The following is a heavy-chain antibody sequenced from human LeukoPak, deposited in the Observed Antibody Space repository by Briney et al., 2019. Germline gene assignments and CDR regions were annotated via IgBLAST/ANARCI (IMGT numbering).Heavy chain of an antibody. CDR1: GGSFSGYY. CDR2: INHSGGT. J-gene: IGHJ6*03. CDR3: ARGRTVPVRPNYYMDV. Sequence: SETLSLTCAVYGGSFSGYYWSWIRQPPGKGLEWIGEINHSGGTNYNPSLKSRVTISVDTSKNQFSLKLSSVTAADTAVYYCARGRTVPVRPNYYMDVWGKGTTVTVSS. V-gene: IGHV4-34*01. D-gene: IGHD4-17*01.